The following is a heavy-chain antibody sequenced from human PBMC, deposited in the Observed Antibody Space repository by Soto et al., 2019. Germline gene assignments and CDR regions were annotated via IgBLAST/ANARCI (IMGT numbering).Heavy chain of an antibody. CDR2: IYYSGST. Sequence: PSETLSLTCTVSGGSISIYYWSWIRQPPGKGLEWIGYIYYSGSTNYNPSLKSRVTISVDTSKNQFSLKLSSVTAADTAVYYCARDGGIAVAGTGWFDPWGQGTLVTVSS. D-gene: IGHD6-19*01. CDR1: GGSISIYY. J-gene: IGHJ5*02. V-gene: IGHV4-59*01. CDR3: ARDGGIAVAGTGWFDP.